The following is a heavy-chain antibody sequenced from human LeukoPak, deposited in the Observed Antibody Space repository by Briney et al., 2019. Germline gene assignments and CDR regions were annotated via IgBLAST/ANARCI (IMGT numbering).Heavy chain of an antibody. D-gene: IGHD1-26*01. V-gene: IGHV3-23*01. CDR3: ANCLFLGVPYYFDY. Sequence: GGSLRLSCAASGFTFSSYSMNWVRQAPGKGLEWVSAISGSGGSTYYADSVKGRFTISRDNSKNTLYLQMNSLRAEDTAVYYCANCLFLGVPYYFDYWGQGTLVTVSS. J-gene: IGHJ4*02. CDR1: GFTFSSYS. CDR2: ISGSGGST.